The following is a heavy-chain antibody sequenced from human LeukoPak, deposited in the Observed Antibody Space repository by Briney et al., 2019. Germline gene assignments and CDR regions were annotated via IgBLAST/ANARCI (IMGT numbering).Heavy chain of an antibody. CDR1: GYSFTSYW. J-gene: IGHJ3*02. Sequence: GESLKISCKGSGYSFTSYWISWVRQMPGKGLEWMGRVDPSDSSSNYSPSFQGHITISADKSISTAYLLWSSLKASDTAMYYCARSLSNIWGQGTMVTVSS. D-gene: IGHD2-2*01. CDR3: ARSLSNI. CDR2: VDPSDSSS. V-gene: IGHV5-10-1*01.